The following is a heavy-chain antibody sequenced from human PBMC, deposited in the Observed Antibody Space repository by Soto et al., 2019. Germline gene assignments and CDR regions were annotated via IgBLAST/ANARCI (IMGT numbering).Heavy chain of an antibody. V-gene: IGHV4-31*03. Sequence: SETRSLSCPVSGYSLSSGGYHLSRTCQHPATGLEWIGYIYYSGSTYYTPSIKSRVTISVDTSKNQFSLKLSSVTAADTAVYYCARVWGGSSWSWGSQSDPWGQGTLVTV. D-gene: IGHD6-13*01. J-gene: IGHJ5*02. CDR3: ARVWGGSSWSWGSQSDP. CDR1: GYSLSSGGYH. CDR2: IYYSGST.